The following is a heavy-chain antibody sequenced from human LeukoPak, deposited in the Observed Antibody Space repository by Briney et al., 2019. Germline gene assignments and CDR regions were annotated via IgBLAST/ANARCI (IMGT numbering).Heavy chain of an antibody. D-gene: IGHD1-26*01. Sequence: SVTVSCKASGGTFSSYAISWVRQAPGQGLEWMGGIIPIFGTANYAQKFQGRVTITTDESTSTAYMELSSLRSEDTAVYYCASARGAATHFDYWGQGTLVTVSS. V-gene: IGHV1-69*05. CDR2: IIPIFGTA. CDR1: GGTFSSYA. J-gene: IGHJ4*02. CDR3: ASARGAATHFDY.